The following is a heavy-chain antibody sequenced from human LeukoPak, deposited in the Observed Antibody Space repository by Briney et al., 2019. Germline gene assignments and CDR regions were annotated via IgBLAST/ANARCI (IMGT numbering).Heavy chain of an antibody. V-gene: IGHV1-69*05. J-gene: IGHJ6*03. Sequence: SVKVSCKASGGTFSSYAISWVRQAPGQGLEWMGRIFPIFGTANYTQKFQGRVTITTDESTSTVYMELSSLRSEDTAVYYCARNGDYDFWSGYYTDYYYYMDVWGKGTTVTVSS. CDR3: ARNGDYDFWSGYYTDYYYYMDV. CDR2: IFPIFGTA. D-gene: IGHD3-3*01. CDR1: GGTFSSYA.